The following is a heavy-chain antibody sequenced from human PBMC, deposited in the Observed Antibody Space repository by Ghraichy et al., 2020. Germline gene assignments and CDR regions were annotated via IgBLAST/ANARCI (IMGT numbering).Heavy chain of an antibody. CDR3: SKDPYPIDGYANYYYYGMDV. CDR2: ISGSCGST. Sequence: VSAISGSCGSTYYADYVKGRFTISRDNSKNTLYLQMNSLRAEDTDVYYFSKDPYPIDGYANYYYYGMDVWG. V-gene: IGHV3-23*01. J-gene: IGHJ6*02. D-gene: IGHD5-24*01.